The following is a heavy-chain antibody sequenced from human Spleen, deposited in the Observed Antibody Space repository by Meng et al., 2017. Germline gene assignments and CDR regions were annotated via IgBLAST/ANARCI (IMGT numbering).Heavy chain of an antibody. CDR1: GGSVSSGSYY. CDR2: IYYTGSS. CDR3: AREARFSSRPLDY. D-gene: IGHD3-10*01. V-gene: IGHV4-61*01. J-gene: IGHJ4*02. Sequence: GSLRLSCTVSGGSVSSGSYYWGWIRQPPGKGLEWIGYIYYTGSSYYNPSLKSRVTISVDTSKNQFSLKLSSVTAADTAVYYCAREARFSSRPLDYWGQGTLVTVSS.